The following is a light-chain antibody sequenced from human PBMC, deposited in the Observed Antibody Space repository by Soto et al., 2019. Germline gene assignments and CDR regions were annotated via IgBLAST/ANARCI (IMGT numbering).Light chain of an antibody. V-gene: IGKV1-5*01. J-gene: IGKJ1*01. CDR3: QQYNNYSSWT. CDR1: QTISAY. CDR2: DAS. Sequence: DIQMTQSPSTLSASVGDRVTITCRASQTISAYLAWYQQKPGKAPKLLIYDASILKGGVPSRFSGSRSGTDFTLTISSMQPDDFATYYCQQYNNYSSWTFGQGTKVDIK.